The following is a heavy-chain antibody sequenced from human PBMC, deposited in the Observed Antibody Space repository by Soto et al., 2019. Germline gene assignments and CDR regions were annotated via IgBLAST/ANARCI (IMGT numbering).Heavy chain of an antibody. CDR3: AKDSGYQLPDNYFYYGLDV. CDR2: ISSSSSYI. J-gene: IGHJ6*02. V-gene: IGHV3-21*01. CDR1: GFTFSSYS. D-gene: IGHD2-2*01. Sequence: GGSLRLSCAASGFTFSSYSMNWVRQAPGKGLEWVSSISSSSSYIYYADSVKGRFTVSRDNVKNTLSLQMNSLRPEDTAVYYCAKDSGYQLPDNYFYYGLDVWGQGTTVTVSS.